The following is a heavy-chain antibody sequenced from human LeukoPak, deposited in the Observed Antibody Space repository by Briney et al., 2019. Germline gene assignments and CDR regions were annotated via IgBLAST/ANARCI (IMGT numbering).Heavy chain of an antibody. Sequence: GGSLRLSCAASGFTVSSNYMSWVRQAPGKGLEWVSVIYSGGSTYYADSVKGRFTISRDNSKNTLYLQMNSLRVEDTAVYYCARYCSSTSCYRAFDIWGQGTMVTVSS. V-gene: IGHV3-53*01. D-gene: IGHD2-2*01. CDR2: IYSGGST. CDR3: ARYCSSTSCYRAFDI. CDR1: GFTVSSNY. J-gene: IGHJ3*02.